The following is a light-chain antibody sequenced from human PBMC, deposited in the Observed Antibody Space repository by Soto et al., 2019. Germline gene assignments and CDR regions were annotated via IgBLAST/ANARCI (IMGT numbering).Light chain of an antibody. Sequence: EIVLTQSPGTLSLSSGETATLSCRASQSFSTSYLAWYQQKPGQAPRLLIYGASSRATGIPDRFSGSGSGTDFTLTISRLEPEDFAVYYCQEYGSSRTFGQGNKVEIK. CDR1: QSFSTSY. CDR2: GAS. V-gene: IGKV3-20*01. J-gene: IGKJ1*01. CDR3: QEYGSSRT.